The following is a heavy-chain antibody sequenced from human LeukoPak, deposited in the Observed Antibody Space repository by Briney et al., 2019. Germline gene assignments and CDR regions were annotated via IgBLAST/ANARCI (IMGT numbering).Heavy chain of an antibody. CDR2: IYYSGST. CDR3: ARHRYDYVWGSYRDWGGSLKWFDP. Sequence: SETLSLTCTVSGGSISSYYWSWIRQPPGKGLEWIGSIYYSGSTYYNQSPKSRVTISVDTSKNQFSLKLSSVTAADTAVYYCARHRYDYVWGSYRDWGGSLKWFDPWGQGTLVTVSS. J-gene: IGHJ5*02. D-gene: IGHD3-16*02. CDR1: GGSISSYY. V-gene: IGHV4-39*01.